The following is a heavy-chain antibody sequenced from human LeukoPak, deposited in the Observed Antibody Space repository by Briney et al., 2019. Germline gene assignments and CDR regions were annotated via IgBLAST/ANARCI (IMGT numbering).Heavy chain of an antibody. V-gene: IGHV3-30-3*02. D-gene: IGHD3-3*01. CDR1: GITFSTYA. Sequence: GRSLRLSCAASGITFSTYAMHWVRQAPGKGLEWVAVISYDGNNKYYVDSVKGRFTISRDNSKNTLYLQMNSLRAEDTAVYYCAKYDFCGLHCGMDVWGQGTTVTVSS. J-gene: IGHJ6*02. CDR2: ISYDGNNK. CDR3: AKYDFCGLHCGMDV.